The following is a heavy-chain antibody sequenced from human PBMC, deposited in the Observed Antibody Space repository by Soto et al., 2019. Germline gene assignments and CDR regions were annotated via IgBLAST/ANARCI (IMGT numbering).Heavy chain of an antibody. D-gene: IGHD6-19*01. CDR2: INPSGGST. J-gene: IGHJ4*02. CDR1: GYTFTSYY. CDR3: ARDRGVAVSDYYFDY. V-gene: IGHV1-46*01. Sequence: ASVKVSCEASGYTFTSYYMHWVRQAPGQGLEWMGIINPSGGSTSYAQKFQGRVTMTRDTSASTVYMELSSLRSEDTAVYYCARDRGVAVSDYYFDYWGQGTLVTVSS.